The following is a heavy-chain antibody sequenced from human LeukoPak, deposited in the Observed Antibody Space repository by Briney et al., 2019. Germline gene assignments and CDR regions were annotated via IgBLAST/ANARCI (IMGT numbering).Heavy chain of an antibody. CDR3: ARETHEYSSSYTDYSDY. D-gene: IGHD6-6*01. J-gene: IGHJ4*02. CDR1: GGSISSSSYY. V-gene: IGHV4-30-4*08. Sequence: PSETLSLTCTVSGGSISSSSYYWGWIRQPPGKGLEWIGYIYYSGSTYYNPSLKSRVTISVDTSKNQFSLKLSSVTAADTAVYYCARETHEYSSSYTDYSDYWGQGTLVTVSS. CDR2: IYYSGST.